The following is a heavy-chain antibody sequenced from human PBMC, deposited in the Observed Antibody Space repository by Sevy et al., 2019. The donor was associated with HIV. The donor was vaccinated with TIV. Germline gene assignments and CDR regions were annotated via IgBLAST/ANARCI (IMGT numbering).Heavy chain of an antibody. CDR2: IRQDGSEI. J-gene: IGHJ4*02. D-gene: IGHD6-19*01. V-gene: IGHV3-7*01. CDR1: GFSLENFW. Sequence: GGSLRLSCVASGFSLENFWMNWVRQAPGKGLEWVANIRQDGSEIYYVASVKGRFTISRDNARNLVYLQMNSLRVEDTALYYCVRAIQSDGSFWGQGTLVTVSS. CDR3: VRAIQSDGSF.